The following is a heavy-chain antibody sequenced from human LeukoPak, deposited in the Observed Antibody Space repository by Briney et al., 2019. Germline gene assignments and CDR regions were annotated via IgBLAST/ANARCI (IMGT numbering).Heavy chain of an antibody. V-gene: IGHV4-34*01. J-gene: IGHJ4*02. CDR3: ARYGGYDRDYFDY. D-gene: IGHD5-12*01. CDR2: INHSGST. Sequence: SETLSLTCAAYGGSFSGYYWSWIRQPPGKGLEWIGEINHSGSTNYNPSLKSRVTISVDTSKNQFSLKLSSVTAADTAVYYCARYGGYDRDYFDYWGQGTLVTVSS. CDR1: GGSFSGYY.